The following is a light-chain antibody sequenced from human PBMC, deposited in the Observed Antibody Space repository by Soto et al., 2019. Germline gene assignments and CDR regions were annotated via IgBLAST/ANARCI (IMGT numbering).Light chain of an antibody. CDR1: QDISSW. V-gene: IGKV1D-12*01. Sequence: DIQMTQSPSSVSASVGDRVTITCRASQDISSWLAWYQQKPGQAPKLLIYAASTLESGVPSRFRGSGSGTDFTLTISSLQPEDFATYYCQQANSFPWTFGQGTKVEFK. CDR3: QQANSFPWT. CDR2: AAS. J-gene: IGKJ1*01.